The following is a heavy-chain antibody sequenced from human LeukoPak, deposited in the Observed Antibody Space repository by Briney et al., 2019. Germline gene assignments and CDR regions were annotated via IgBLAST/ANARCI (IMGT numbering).Heavy chain of an antibody. CDR1: GGSISSSSYY. CDR3: ARDWGGTLSPFGWFDP. CDR2: LYYSGST. J-gene: IGHJ5*02. V-gene: IGHV4-39*07. Sequence: PSETLSLTCTVSGGSISSSSYYWGWIRQPPGKGLEWIGSLYYSGSTYYNPSLKSRVTISVDTSKNQFSLKLSSVTAADTAVYYCARDWGGTLSPFGWFDPWGQGTLVTVSS. D-gene: IGHD3-16*01.